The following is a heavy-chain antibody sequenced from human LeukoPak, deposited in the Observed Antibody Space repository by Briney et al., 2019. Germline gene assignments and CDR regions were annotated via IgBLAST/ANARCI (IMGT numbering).Heavy chain of an antibody. V-gene: IGHV1-2*02. D-gene: IGHD3-22*01. Sequence: GAPVKVSCKASGYTFSAYYINWVRQAPGQGLEWMGWINPNTGGTNYAQKFQGRVTMTRDMSISTVYMELSSLRSDDTAVYYCARGAGYYYDSSGYYEWGQGTLVTVSS. J-gene: IGHJ1*01. CDR1: GYTFSAYY. CDR3: ARGAGYYYDSSGYYE. CDR2: INPNTGGT.